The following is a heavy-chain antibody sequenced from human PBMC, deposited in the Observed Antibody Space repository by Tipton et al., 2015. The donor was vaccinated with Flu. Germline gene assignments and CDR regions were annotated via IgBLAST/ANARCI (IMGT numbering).Heavy chain of an antibody. V-gene: IGHV3-48*03. D-gene: IGHD1-26*01. CDR3: ARGTGSYYRFSAFDI. J-gene: IGHJ3*02. Sequence: QLVQSGGGEVLPGGSLRLSCAASGFTFSNYVMSWVRQAPGKGLEWVAFVISSSGRSIHYADSVKGRFTISRDNAKNSLYLQMNSLRAEDTAVYYCARGTGSYYRFSAFDIWGQGTMVTVSS. CDR2: VISSSGRSI. CDR1: GFTFSNYV.